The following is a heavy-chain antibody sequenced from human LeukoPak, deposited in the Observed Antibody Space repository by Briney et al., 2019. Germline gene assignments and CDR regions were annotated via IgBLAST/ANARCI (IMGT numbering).Heavy chain of an antibody. CDR3: ARGIDYFDY. Sequence: SETLSLTCAVYGGSFSGYYWSWIRQPPGKGLEWIGYIYHSGSTYYNPSLKSRVTISVDRSKNQFSLKLSSVTAADTAVYYCARGIDYFDYWGQGTLVTVSS. CDR1: GGSFSGYY. V-gene: IGHV4-34*01. J-gene: IGHJ4*02. CDR2: IYHSGST.